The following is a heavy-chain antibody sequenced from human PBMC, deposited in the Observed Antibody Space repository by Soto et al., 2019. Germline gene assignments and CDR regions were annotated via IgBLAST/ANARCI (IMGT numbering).Heavy chain of an antibody. J-gene: IGHJ6*02. D-gene: IGHD3-10*01. CDR3: ARGFEWFGELCSMDV. V-gene: IGHV4-59*01. Sequence: XETLSLTCTVSGCSISSYYWSWIRQPPGKGLEWIGYIYYSGSTNYNPSLKSRVTISVDTSKNQFSLKLSSVTAADTAVYYCARGFEWFGELCSMDVWGQGPTVTVSS. CDR2: IYYSGST. CDR1: GCSISSYY.